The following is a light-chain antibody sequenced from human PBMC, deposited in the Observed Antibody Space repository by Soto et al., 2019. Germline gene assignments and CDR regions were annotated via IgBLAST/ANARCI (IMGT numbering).Light chain of an antibody. CDR1: PNDIGVYDF. CDR3: KSYAGSNTYV. CDR2: EVV. Sequence: QSALTQHPSASGSHGRPVTISCTGTPNDIGVYDFVSWYQHHPGKAPRLIIYEVVQRPSGFPDRFSGSKSGNTASMTVYGLQASDEADYFCKSYAGSNTYVFGSGTKVTGL. J-gene: IGLJ1*01. V-gene: IGLV2-8*01.